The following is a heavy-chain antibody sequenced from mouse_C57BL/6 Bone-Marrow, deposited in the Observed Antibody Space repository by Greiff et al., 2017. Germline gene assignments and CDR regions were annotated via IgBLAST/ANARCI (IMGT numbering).Heavy chain of an antibody. J-gene: IGHJ1*03. D-gene: IGHD1-1*01. CDR2: IYPGDGDT. CDR1: GYAFSSSW. Sequence: VQLVESGPELVKPGASVKISCKASGYAFSSSWMNWVKQRPGKGLEWIGRIYPGDGDTNYNGKFKGKATLTADKSSSTAYMQLSSLTSEDSAVYLCARVGVLRKYFDVWGTGTTVTVSS. V-gene: IGHV1-82*01. CDR3: ARVGVLRKYFDV.